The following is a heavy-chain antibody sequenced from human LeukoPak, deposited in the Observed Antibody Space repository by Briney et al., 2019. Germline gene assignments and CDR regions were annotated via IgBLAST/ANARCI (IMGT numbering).Heavy chain of an antibody. V-gene: IGHV3-48*03. CDR2: ISSSGKTT. D-gene: IGHD3-22*01. Sequence: PGGSLRLSCVASGFIFSSYGMYWVRQAPRKGLEWISSISSSGKTTHYADSVQGRFTISRDDAKNSVYLQMNSLRVEDTAVYYCAHGDSRTWYEAGDYWGQGTLVTVSS. J-gene: IGHJ4*02. CDR3: AHGDSRTWYEAGDY. CDR1: GFIFSSYG.